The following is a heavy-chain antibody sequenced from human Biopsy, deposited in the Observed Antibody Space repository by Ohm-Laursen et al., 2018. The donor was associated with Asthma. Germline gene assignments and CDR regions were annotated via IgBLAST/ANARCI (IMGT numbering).Heavy chain of an antibody. Sequence: SQTLSLTCTVSRGYIRSYDHHWAWIRQPPGKGLEWIGSGFYSGTTHYSPALAHRVSIYVDTSMNQFSMTLRSVTAADTAVYFCARVASYGDIYFAIDVWGPGTTVSV. CDR3: ARVASYGDIYFAIDV. CDR1: RGYIRSYDHH. J-gene: IGHJ6*02. V-gene: IGHV4-30-4*01. D-gene: IGHD4-17*01. CDR2: GFYSGTT.